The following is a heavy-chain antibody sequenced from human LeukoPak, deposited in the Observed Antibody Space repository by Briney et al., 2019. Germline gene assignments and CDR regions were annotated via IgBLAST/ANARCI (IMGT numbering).Heavy chain of an antibody. D-gene: IGHD6-13*01. CDR1: GFTFTSYG. CDR3: ATVPIPYSSSRFFDY. CDR2: ISAYNGNT. V-gene: IGHV1-18*01. J-gene: IGHJ4*02. Sequence: ASVKVSCKASGFTFTSYGISWVRQAPGQGLEWMGWISAYNGNTNYAQKLQGRVTMTTDTSTSTAYMELRSLRSDDTAVYYCATVPIPYSSSRFFDYWGQGTLVTVSS.